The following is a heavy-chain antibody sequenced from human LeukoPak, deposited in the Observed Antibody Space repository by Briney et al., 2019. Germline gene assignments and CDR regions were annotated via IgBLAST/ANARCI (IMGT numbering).Heavy chain of an antibody. D-gene: IGHD4-17*01. CDR3: ANSDYGDYFSYYYYGMDV. CDR2: ISYDGSNK. J-gene: IGHJ6*02. Sequence: GRSLRLSCAAFGFTFSSYGMHWVRQAPGKGLEWVAVISYDGSNKYYADSVKGRFTISRDNSKNTLYLQMNSLRAEDTAVYYCANSDYGDYFSYYYYGMDVWGQGTTVTVSS. CDR1: GFTFSSYG. V-gene: IGHV3-30*18.